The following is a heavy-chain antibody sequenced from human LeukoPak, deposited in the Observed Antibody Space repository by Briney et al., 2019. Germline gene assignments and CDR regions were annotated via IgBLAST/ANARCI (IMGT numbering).Heavy chain of an antibody. Sequence: SETLSLTCTVSGGSISSSSYYWGWIRQPPGKGLEWIGIIYYSGSTYYNPSLKSRLTISVDTSKNQFSLRLSSVTATDTAVYYCARRGYCSSTSCYEYWFDPWGQGTLVTVSS. D-gene: IGHD2-2*01. CDR3: ARRGYCSSTSCYEYWFDP. V-gene: IGHV4-39*01. J-gene: IGHJ5*02. CDR2: IYYSGST. CDR1: GGSISSSSYY.